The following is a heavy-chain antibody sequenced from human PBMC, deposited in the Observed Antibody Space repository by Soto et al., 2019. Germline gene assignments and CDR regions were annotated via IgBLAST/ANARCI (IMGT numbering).Heavy chain of an antibody. D-gene: IGHD2-15*01. CDR3: AIGSGGSPPGMDV. J-gene: IGHJ6*02. CDR1: ADTFSSYA. Sequence: QVQLVQSGAEVKKPGSSVNVSCKASADTFSSYAISWVRQAPGQRLEWMGGIIPIFSTANYAQKLQGRVTITADESTSTAYMELSSLRSEDTAVYYGAIGSGGSPPGMDVWGQGTTVTVSS. CDR2: IIPIFSTA. V-gene: IGHV1-69*01.